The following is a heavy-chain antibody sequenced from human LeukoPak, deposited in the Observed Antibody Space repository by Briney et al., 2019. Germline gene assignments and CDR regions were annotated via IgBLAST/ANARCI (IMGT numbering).Heavy chain of an antibody. D-gene: IGHD6-19*01. Sequence: GSLRLSCAASEFTFSSYGMHWVRQAPGKGLERVAVISYDGSNKYYADSVKGRFTISRDNSKNTLYLQMNSLRAEDTAVYYCAIDTGQWLGHWYFDLWGRGTLVTVSS. V-gene: IGHV3-30*03. CDR3: AIDTGQWLGHWYFDL. J-gene: IGHJ2*01. CDR1: EFTFSSYG. CDR2: ISYDGSNK.